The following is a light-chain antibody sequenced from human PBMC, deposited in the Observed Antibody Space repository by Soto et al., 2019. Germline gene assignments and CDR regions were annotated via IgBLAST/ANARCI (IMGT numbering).Light chain of an antibody. CDR1: SSNVGRNA. V-gene: IGLV1-44*01. Sequence: QSVLTQPPSASGTPGQRVAISCSGGSSNVGRNAVNWYQQVPGTAPKLLIYNHNQRPSGVPERFSASKSGTSAALAISGLQPEDEADYYCGTWDINLNVVLFGGGTKVTVL. J-gene: IGLJ2*01. CDR3: GTWDINLNVVL. CDR2: NHN.